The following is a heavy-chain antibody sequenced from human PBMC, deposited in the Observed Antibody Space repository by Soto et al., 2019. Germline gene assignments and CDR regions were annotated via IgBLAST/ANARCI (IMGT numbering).Heavy chain of an antibody. D-gene: IGHD3-3*01. V-gene: IGHV3-11*01. CDR2: ISSSGSTI. Sequence: GGSLRLSCAASGFTFSDYYMSWIRQAPGKGLEWVSYISSSGSTIYYADSVKGRFTISRDNAKNSLYLQMNSLRAEDTAVYYCWGYDFWSGYSDDYYYGMDVWGQGTTVTVS. J-gene: IGHJ6*02. CDR1: GFTFSDYY. CDR3: WGYDFWSGYSDDYYYGMDV.